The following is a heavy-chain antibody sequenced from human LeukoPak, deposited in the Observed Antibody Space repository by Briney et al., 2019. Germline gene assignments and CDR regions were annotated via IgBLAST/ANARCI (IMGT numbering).Heavy chain of an antibody. V-gene: IGHV3-53*01. CDR1: GFTVSSNY. Sequence: GGSLRLSCAASGFTVSSNYMSWVRQAPGKGLEWVSVIYSGGSTYYADSVKGRFTISRDNSKNTLYLQMNSLRAEDTAVYYCASEQYSSSWYAFDIWGQGTMVTVSS. CDR2: IYSGGST. J-gene: IGHJ3*02. D-gene: IGHD6-13*01. CDR3: ASEQYSSSWYAFDI.